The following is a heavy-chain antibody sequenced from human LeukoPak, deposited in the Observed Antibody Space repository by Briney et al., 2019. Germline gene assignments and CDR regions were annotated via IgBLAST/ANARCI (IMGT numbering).Heavy chain of an antibody. CDR3: ARDPPKALGYYYYYGMDV. Sequence: ASVKVSCKASGYTFTSYGISWVRQAPGQGLEWMGWISAYNGNTNYAQKLQGRVTMTTDTSTSTAYMELRSLRSDDTAVYYCARDPPKALGYYYYYGMDVWGQGTTVTVSS. CDR2: ISAYNGNT. J-gene: IGHJ6*02. CDR1: GYTFTSYG. V-gene: IGHV1-18*01.